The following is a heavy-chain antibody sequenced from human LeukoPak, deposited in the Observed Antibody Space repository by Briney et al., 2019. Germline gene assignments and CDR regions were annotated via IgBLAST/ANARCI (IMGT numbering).Heavy chain of an antibody. J-gene: IGHJ3*02. CDR2: IYYSGNT. V-gene: IGHV4-59*01. CDR3: ARVRAWAFDI. Sequence: SETLSLTCTVSGGSISTYYWSWIRQPPGKRLEWIGYIYYSGNTNDNPSLKSRVTISVDTSKNQFSLRLSSVTAADTAVYYCARVRAWAFDIWGQGTMVTVSS. CDR1: GGSISTYY.